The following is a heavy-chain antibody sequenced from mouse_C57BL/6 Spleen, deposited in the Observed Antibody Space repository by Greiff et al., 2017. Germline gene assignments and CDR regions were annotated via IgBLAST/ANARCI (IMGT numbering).Heavy chain of an antibody. Sequence: QVQLKQPGAELVKPGASVKLSCKASGYTFTSYWMHWVKQRPGQGLEWIGMIHPNSGSTNYNEKFKSKATLTVDKSSSTAYMQLSSLTSEDSAVYYCASGGLRPYYYAMDYWGQGTSVTVSS. CDR3: ASGGLRPYYYAMDY. D-gene: IGHD2-2*01. CDR2: IHPNSGST. V-gene: IGHV1-64*01. J-gene: IGHJ4*01. CDR1: GYTFTSYW.